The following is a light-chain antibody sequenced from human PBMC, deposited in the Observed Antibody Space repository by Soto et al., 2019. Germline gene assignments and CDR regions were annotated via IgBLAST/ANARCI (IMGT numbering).Light chain of an antibody. CDR1: QPVSSN. CDR2: GAS. Sequence: ELVLTQSPGTLSLSPGESATRSCRASQPVSSNLAWYQQKPGQAPRLLIYGASTRATGIPARFSGSGSGTEFTLTISSLQSEDFAVYYCQQYNNWPQTFGQGTKVDI. CDR3: QQYNNWPQT. J-gene: IGKJ1*01. V-gene: IGKV3-15*01.